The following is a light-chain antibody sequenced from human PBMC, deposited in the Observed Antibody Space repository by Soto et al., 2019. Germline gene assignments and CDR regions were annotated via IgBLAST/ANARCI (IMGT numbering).Light chain of an antibody. V-gene: IGKV3D-11*01. CDR2: HTS. Sequence: EIVLTQSPATLSSSPGERATLSCRASQGIPSYLAWYQHKPGQAPRLVIYHTSERATGIPARFSGSGSGTDLTLTISTLEPEDFAVYYCQQRTNWQITFGQGTRLDIK. J-gene: IGKJ5*01. CDR1: QGIPSY. CDR3: QQRTNWQIT.